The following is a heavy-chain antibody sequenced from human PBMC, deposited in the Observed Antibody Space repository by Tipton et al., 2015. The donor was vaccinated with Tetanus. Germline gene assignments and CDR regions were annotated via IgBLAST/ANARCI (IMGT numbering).Heavy chain of an antibody. CDR1: GDSISSSEYY. D-gene: IGHD3-10*01. CDR2: VYYDGSA. Sequence: TLSLTCTVSGDSISSSEYYWGWIRQPPGEGLEWIASVYYDGSAYTNPSLKSRIAISIDTSGSQFSLKVHSVTAADTAVYYCAREAGYYGLNAFDIWGQGTMVTVSS. V-gene: IGHV4-39*02. CDR3: AREAGYYGLNAFDI. J-gene: IGHJ3*02.